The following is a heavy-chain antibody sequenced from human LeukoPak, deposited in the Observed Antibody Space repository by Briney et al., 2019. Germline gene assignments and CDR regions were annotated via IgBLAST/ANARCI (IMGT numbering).Heavy chain of an antibody. CDR3: ARVPRSYYYYYYMDV. V-gene: IGHV4-39*01. Sequence: SETLSLTCTVSGGSISSSRYYWGWIRQPPGKGLEWIGSIYYSGSTYYNPPLKSRVTISVDTSKNQFSLKLSSVTAADTAVYYCARVPRSYYYYYYMDVWGKGTTVTVSS. CDR1: GGSISSSRYY. J-gene: IGHJ6*03. D-gene: IGHD2-2*01. CDR2: IYYSGST.